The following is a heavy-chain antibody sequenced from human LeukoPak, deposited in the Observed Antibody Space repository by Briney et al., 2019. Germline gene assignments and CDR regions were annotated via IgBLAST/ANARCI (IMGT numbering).Heavy chain of an antibody. J-gene: IGHJ4*02. CDR2: IYYSGST. CDR3: ARDRSGPDY. V-gene: IGHV4-39*07. Sequence: SETLSLTCTVSGGSISSSSYYWGWIRQPPGTGLEWIGSIYYSGSTYYNPSLKSRVTISVDTSKNQFSLKLSSVTAADTAVYYCARDRSGPDYWGQGTLVTVSS. CDR1: GGSISSSSYY.